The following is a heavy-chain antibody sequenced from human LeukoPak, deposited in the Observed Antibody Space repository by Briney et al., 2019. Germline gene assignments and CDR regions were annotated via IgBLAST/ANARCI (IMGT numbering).Heavy chain of an antibody. V-gene: IGHV1-18*01. D-gene: IGHD4-23*01. CDR1: GYTFINYG. CDR3: AREIYGGFDY. CDR2: ISAYNGNT. J-gene: IGHJ4*02. Sequence: ASVKVSCKASGYTFINYGISWVRQAPGQGLEWMGWISAYNGNTNYAQKLQGRVTVTTDTSTTTAYMELRSLRSDDTAVYYCAREIYGGFDYWGQGTLVTVSS.